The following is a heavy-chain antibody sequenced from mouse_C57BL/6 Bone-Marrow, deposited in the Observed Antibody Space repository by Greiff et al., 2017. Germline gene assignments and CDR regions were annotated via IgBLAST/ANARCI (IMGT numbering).Heavy chain of an antibody. J-gene: IGHJ1*03. CDR3: AREPSWYFDV. V-gene: IGHV7-3*01. Sequence: EVQLVESGGGLVQPGGSLSLSCAASGFTFTDYYMSWVRQPPGKALEWLGFIRNKANGYTTEYSASVKGRFTISRDNSQSILYLQMNALRAEDSATYYCAREPSWYFDVWGTGTTVTVSS. CDR2: IRNKANGYTT. CDR1: GFTFTDYY.